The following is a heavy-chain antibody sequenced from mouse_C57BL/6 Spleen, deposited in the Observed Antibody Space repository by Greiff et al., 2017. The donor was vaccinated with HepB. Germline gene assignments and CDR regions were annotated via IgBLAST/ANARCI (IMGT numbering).Heavy chain of an antibody. CDR1: GYSITSGYY. D-gene: IGHD2-5*01. J-gene: IGHJ3*01. V-gene: IGHV3-6*01. Sequence: EVKLVESGPGLVKPSQSLSLTCSVTGYSITSGYYWNWIRQFPGNKLEWMGYISYDGSNNYNPSLKNRISITRDTSKNQFFLKLNSVTTEDTATYYCARVYSNSFAYWGQGTLVTVSA. CDR2: ISYDGSN. CDR3: ARVYSNSFAY.